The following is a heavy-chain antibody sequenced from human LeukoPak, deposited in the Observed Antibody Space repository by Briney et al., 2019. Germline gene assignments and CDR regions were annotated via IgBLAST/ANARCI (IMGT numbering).Heavy chain of an antibody. V-gene: IGHV4-39*02. CDR3: ARRVGFYGSGSLNYFDP. CDR1: GGSIGSGSYY. J-gene: IGHJ5*01. CDR2: IFRTGST. D-gene: IGHD3-10*01. Sequence: PSETLSLTCTVSGGSIGSGSYYWGWIRQPPGEGLEWIGSIFRTGSTYYTASLKSRVSISVDTSKNHFVLNLTSVTAADTAVYFCARRVGFYGSGSLNYFDPWGQGILVSVSS.